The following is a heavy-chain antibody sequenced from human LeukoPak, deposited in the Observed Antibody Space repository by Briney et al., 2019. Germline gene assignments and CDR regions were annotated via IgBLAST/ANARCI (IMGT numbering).Heavy chain of an antibody. J-gene: IGHJ5*02. V-gene: IGHV4-4*07. D-gene: IGHD2-2*01. CDR1: GGSISSYY. CDR2: IYTSGST. Sequence: PSETLSLTCTVSGGSISSYYWSWIRQPAGKGLEWIGRIYTSGSTNYNPSLKSRVAMSVDTSKNQFSLKLSSMTAADTAVYYCARATGGYCSSTSCNNWFDPWGQGTLVTVSS. CDR3: ARATGGYCSSTSCNNWFDP.